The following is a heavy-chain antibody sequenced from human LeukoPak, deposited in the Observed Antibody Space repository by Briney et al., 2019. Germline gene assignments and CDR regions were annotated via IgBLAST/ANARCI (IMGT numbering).Heavy chain of an antibody. Sequence: SETLSLTCAVYGGSFSGYYWSWICQPPGKGLEWIGEINHSGSTNYNPSLKSRITISVDTSKNQFSLKLSSVTAADTAVHYCARVEVYSSSWYLGYWGQGTLVTVSS. CDR2: INHSGST. J-gene: IGHJ4*02. CDR1: GGSFSGYY. V-gene: IGHV4-34*01. CDR3: ARVEVYSSSWYLGY. D-gene: IGHD6-13*01.